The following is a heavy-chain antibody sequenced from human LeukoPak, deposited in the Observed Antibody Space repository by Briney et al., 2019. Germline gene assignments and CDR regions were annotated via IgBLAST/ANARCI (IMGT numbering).Heavy chain of an antibody. V-gene: IGHV3-30*04. CDR3: AREWLSPQGGLDS. CDR1: GFTFRNNA. CDR2: IANDGSNK. D-gene: IGHD3-22*01. Sequence: PGRSLRLSYAASGFTFRNNAMHWVRQAPGKGLEWLTVIANDGSNKYYAESVKGRFTISRDNSKNTLSLQMNSLRVEDTAVYFCAREWLSPQGGLDSWGQGTLVIVSS. J-gene: IGHJ4*02.